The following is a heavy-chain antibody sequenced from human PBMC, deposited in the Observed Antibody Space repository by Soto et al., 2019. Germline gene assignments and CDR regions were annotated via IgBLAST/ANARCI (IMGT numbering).Heavy chain of an antibody. CDR1: GYTFTSYG. V-gene: IGHV1-18*04. J-gene: IGHJ5*02. CDR2: ISAYNGNT. CDR3: ARVRAIAAAAGHRFDP. D-gene: IGHD6-13*01. Sequence: QVQLVQCGAEVKRPGASVKVSCKASGYTFTSYGISWVRQAPGQGLEWMGWISAYNGNTNYAQKLQGRVTMTTDTSTSTAYMELRSLRSDDTAVYYCARVRAIAAAAGHRFDPWGQGTLVTVSS.